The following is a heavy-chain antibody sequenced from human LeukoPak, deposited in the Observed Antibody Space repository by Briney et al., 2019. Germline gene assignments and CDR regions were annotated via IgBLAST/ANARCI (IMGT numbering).Heavy chain of an antibody. Sequence: PGGSLRLSCAASGFTFSSYWMHWARQAPGKGLVWVSRINSDGSSTSYADSVKGRFTISRDNAKNTLYLQMNSLRAEDTAVYYCARDHGNWNYPGLDHWGQGTLVTVSS. CDR2: INSDGSST. D-gene: IGHD1-7*01. J-gene: IGHJ4*02. V-gene: IGHV3-74*01. CDR3: ARDHGNWNYPGLDH. CDR1: GFTFSSYW.